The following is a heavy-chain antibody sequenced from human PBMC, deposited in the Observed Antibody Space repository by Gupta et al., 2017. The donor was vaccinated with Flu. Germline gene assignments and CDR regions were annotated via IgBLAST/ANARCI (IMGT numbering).Heavy chain of an antibody. CDR1: GFTFSSYA. CDR3: AKYYYDSSGYLPFDY. Sequence: EVQLLESGGGLVQPGGSLRLSCAASGFTFSSYAMSWVRQAPGKGLEWVSAISGSGGSTYYTDSVKGRFTISRDNSKNTLYLQMNSLRAEDTAVYYCAKYYYDSSGYLPFDYWGQGTLVTVSS. J-gene: IGHJ4*02. CDR2: ISGSGGST. V-gene: IGHV3-23*01. D-gene: IGHD3-22*01.